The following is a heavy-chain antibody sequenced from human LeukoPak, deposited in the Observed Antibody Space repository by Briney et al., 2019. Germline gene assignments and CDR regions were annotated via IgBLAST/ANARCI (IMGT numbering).Heavy chain of an antibody. CDR2: FSYDGSTQ. CDR3: ARPPSITNPYYGLDV. J-gene: IGHJ6*02. CDR1: GFTFSTYA. V-gene: IGHV3-30-3*01. Sequence: GRSLRLSCAGSGFTFSTYAMHWVRQAPGKGLEWVALFSYDGSTQRYADSVKGRFTISRDNSKNSLYLQMNSLRTEDTAVYYCARPPSITNPYYGLDVWGQGTTVTVSS. D-gene: IGHD3-3*01.